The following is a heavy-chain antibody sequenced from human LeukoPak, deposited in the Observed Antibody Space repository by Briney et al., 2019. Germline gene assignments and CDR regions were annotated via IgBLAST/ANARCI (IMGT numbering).Heavy chain of an antibody. D-gene: IGHD6-13*01. Sequence: ASETLSLTCTVSGGSISSYYWNWIRQPPGKGLEWIGYIYYSGSTSYNPSLKSRVTISVDTSKNQFSLKLSSVTAADTAVYYCARERTSAGSNYFDYWGQGTLVTVSS. CDR2: IYYSGST. CDR3: ARERTSAGSNYFDY. CDR1: GGSISSYY. V-gene: IGHV4-59*01. J-gene: IGHJ4*02.